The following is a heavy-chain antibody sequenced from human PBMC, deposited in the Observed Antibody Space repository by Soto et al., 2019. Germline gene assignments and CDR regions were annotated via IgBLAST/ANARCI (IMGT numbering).Heavy chain of an antibody. J-gene: IGHJ4*02. V-gene: IGHV3-23*01. D-gene: IGHD3-22*01. Sequence: GGWRRLSCAASEFTFSNDAMSWLPQAPGKGLEWVSAISYGGGTTYYADSVKGRFTISRDNSKNTLYLQMNSLRAEDTAVYYCAKNPGYYYDSTGYHFDYWGQGT. CDR3: AKNPGYYYDSTGYHFDY. CDR1: EFTFSNDA. CDR2: ISYGGGTT.